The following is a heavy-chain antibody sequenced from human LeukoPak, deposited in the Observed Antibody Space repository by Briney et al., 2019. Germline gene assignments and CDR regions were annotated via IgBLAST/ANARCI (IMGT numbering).Heavy chain of an antibody. D-gene: IGHD6-13*01. CDR1: GXXFSSXS. CDR3: AKAASSSWPSYYYGMDV. J-gene: IGHJ6*02. CDR2: IXGSGGNT. V-gene: IGHV3-23*01. Sequence: GGXXRXXCAXXGXXFSSXSXXWVRQAPGMGLEWVSVIXGSGGNTYYADSVKGRFTISKDNSKNTVYLQMSSLRVDDTAVYYCAKAASSSWPSYYYGMDVWGQGTTVTVSS.